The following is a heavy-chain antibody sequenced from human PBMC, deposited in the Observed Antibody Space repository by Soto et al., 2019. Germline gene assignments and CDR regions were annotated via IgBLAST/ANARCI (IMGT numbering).Heavy chain of an antibody. V-gene: IGHV1-46*01. CDR2: INPNGGST. CDR3: AREGGFSALRIPFDLNV. Sequence: QVQLVQSGAEVKKPGASVKVSCKASGYTFSNYYIHWVRQAPGQGLEWMGIINPNGGSTTYAQKFQGKVTVTRETPTSTVYMELSSCTSEDTALYFCAREGGFSALRIPFDLNVWAQGTRVTVSS. D-gene: IGHD3-3*01. J-gene: IGHJ6*02. CDR1: GYTFSNYY.